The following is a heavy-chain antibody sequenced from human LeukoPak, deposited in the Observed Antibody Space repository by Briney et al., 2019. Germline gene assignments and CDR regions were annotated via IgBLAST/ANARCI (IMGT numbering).Heavy chain of an antibody. J-gene: IGHJ4*02. CDR3: ARSEQWLVRGFDY. V-gene: IGHV4-59*08. CDR2: IYYSGST. CDR1: GGSISSYY. Sequence: SETLSLTCTVSGGSISSYYWSWIRQPPGKGLEWIGYIYYSGSTNYNPSLKSRVTISVDTSKNQFSLKLSSVTAADTAVYYCARSEQWLVRGFDYWGQGTLVTVSS. D-gene: IGHD6-19*01.